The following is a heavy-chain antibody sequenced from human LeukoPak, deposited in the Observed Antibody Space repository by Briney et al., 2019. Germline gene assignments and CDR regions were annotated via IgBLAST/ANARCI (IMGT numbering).Heavy chain of an antibody. CDR2: INPITGGT. V-gene: IGHV1-2*06. D-gene: IGHD3-16*01. CDR1: GYTFIDYY. Sequence: ASVKVSCKASGYTFIDYYIHWIRQAPGQGLEWMGRINPITGGTDYAQKFQGEVSMTRDTSISTAYMELNRLRSDDTAVYYCATLGEDKTDTPFDYWGQGTLVTVSS. J-gene: IGHJ4*02. CDR3: ATLGEDKTDTPFDY.